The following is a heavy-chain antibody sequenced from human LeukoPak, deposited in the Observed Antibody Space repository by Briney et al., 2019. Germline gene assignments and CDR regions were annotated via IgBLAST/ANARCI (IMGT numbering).Heavy chain of an antibody. D-gene: IGHD2-15*01. CDR2: ISSSSYI. J-gene: IGHJ4*02. V-gene: IGHV3-21*01. Sequence: PGGSLRLSCAASGFTFNTYSMNWVRQAPGKGLEWVSSISSSSYIYYADSVKGRFTISRDNAKNSLYLQMNSLRADDTAVYYCASRYCSGGSCYCDAYWGQGTLVAVSS. CDR3: ASRYCSGGSCYCDAY. CDR1: GFTFNTYS.